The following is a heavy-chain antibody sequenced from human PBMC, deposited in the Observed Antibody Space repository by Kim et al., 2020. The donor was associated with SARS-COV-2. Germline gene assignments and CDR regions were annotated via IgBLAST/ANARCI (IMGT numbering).Heavy chain of an antibody. Sequence: SVKVSCKASGGTFSSYAISWVRQAPGQGLERMGGIIPIFGTANYAQKFQGRVTITADESTSTAYMELSSLRSEDTAVYYCARESGYCSGGSCEYNWFDPWGQGTLVTVSS. J-gene: IGHJ5*02. D-gene: IGHD2-15*01. CDR3: ARESGYCSGGSCEYNWFDP. CDR1: GGTFSSYA. V-gene: IGHV1-69*13. CDR2: IIPIFGTA.